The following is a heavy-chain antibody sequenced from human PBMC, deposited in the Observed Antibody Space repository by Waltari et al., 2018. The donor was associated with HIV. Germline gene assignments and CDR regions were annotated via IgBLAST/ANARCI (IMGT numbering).Heavy chain of an antibody. CDR2: ISYDGSNK. J-gene: IGHJ4*02. Sequence: QVQLVESGGGVVQPGRSLRLSCAASGFTFSSYAMHWVRQAPGKGLEWVAIISYDGSNKYYADSVKGRFTISRDNSKNTLYRQMNSLRAEDTAVYYCARERLRFNYFDYWGQGTLVTVSS. CDR3: ARERLRFNYFDY. D-gene: IGHD5-12*01. CDR1: GFTFSSYA. V-gene: IGHV3-30*01.